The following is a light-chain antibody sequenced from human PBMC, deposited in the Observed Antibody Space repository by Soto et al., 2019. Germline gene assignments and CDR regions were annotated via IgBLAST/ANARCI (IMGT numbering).Light chain of an antibody. Sequence: EIVLTQSPATLSLSPGERATLSCRASQTFSSHLAWYQQKPGQAPRLLIYDASKRATGIPARFSGMGSGTDFTLTISSLEPEDFAVYYCQQRSNWPPVITFGQGTRLEIK. J-gene: IGKJ5*01. CDR2: DAS. CDR3: QQRSNWPPVIT. V-gene: IGKV3-11*01. CDR1: QTFSSH.